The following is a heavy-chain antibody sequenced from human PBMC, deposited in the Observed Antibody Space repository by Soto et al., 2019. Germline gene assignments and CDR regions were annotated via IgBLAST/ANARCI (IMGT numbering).Heavy chain of an antibody. CDR1: GGSISSGGYY. J-gene: IGHJ5*02. D-gene: IGHD5-12*01. CDR3: ARDAREVDSCFDP. CDR2: ISYSGST. Sequence: QVQLQESGPGLVKPSQTLSLTCNVSGGSISSGGYYWSWIRQHPGKGLEWIGYISYSGSTYYNPSLKSRVTISADTSKNQFSLKLSSVTAADTAVYYCARDAREVDSCFDPWGQGKLVTVSS. V-gene: IGHV4-31*03.